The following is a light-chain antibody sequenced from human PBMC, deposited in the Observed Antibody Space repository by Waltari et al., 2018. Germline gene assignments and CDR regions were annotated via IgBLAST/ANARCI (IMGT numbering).Light chain of an antibody. J-gene: IGLJ2*01. CDR3: SSYAGSNNVV. CDR1: SGDVGGYNY. Sequence: QSALTQPPSASGSPGQSVTISCPGTSGDVGGYNYVSWYQQSPGKAPKLMIYEVSKRPSGVPDRFSGSKSGNTASLTVSGLQAEDEADYYCSSYAGSNNVVFGGGTKLTVL. V-gene: IGLV2-8*01. CDR2: EVS.